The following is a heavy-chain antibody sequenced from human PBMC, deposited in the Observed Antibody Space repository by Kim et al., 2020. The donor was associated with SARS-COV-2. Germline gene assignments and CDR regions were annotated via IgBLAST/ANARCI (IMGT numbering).Heavy chain of an antibody. CDR1: GYSISSGYY. J-gene: IGHJ4*02. V-gene: IGHV4-38-2*02. CDR3: ARVGRTTVTTKFPFDY. CDR2: IYHSGST. Sequence: SETLSLTCTVSGYSISSGYYWGWIRQPPGKGLEWIGSIYHSGSTYYNPSLKSRVTISVDTSKNQFSLKLSSVTAADTAVYYCARVGRTTVTTKFPFDYWGQGTLVTVSS. D-gene: IGHD4-17*01.